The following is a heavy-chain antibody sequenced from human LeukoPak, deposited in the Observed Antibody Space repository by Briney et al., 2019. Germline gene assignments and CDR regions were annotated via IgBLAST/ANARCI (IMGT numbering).Heavy chain of an antibody. V-gene: IGHV3-48*01. CDR2: IISNSSTI. Sequence: PGGSLRLSCAASGFTFSSYSMNWVRQAPGKGLEWVSYIISNSSTIYYADSVKGRFTISRDNAKNSLYLQMNSLRAEDTAVYYCAREKGYSYGLYYFDYWGQGNLVTVTS. CDR3: AREKGYSYGLYYFDY. J-gene: IGHJ4*02. D-gene: IGHD5-18*01. CDR1: GFTFSSYS.